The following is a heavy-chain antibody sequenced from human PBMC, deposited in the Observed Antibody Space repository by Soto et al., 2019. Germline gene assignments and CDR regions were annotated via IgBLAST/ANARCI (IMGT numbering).Heavy chain of an antibody. CDR1: SGSISSSNW. D-gene: IGHD3-10*01. Sequence: QVQLQESGPGLVKPSGTLSLTCAVSSGSISSSNWWSWVRQPPGKGLEWIGEIYHSGSTNYNPSLKSRVTISVDKSKNQFSLKLSSVTAADTAVYYCARDLYYYGSGSPVACDIWGQGTMVTVSS. CDR2: IYHSGST. J-gene: IGHJ3*02. CDR3: ARDLYYYGSGSPVACDI. V-gene: IGHV4-4*02.